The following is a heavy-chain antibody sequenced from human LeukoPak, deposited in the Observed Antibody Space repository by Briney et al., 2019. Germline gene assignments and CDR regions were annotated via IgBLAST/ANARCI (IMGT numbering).Heavy chain of an antibody. CDR1: GGTFSSYA. Sequence: ASVKVSCKASGGTFSSYAISWVRQAPGQGLEWMGGIIPIFGTANYAQKFQGRVTITADESTSTAYMELSSLRSEDTAAYYCARLIVGATQYFDYWGQGTLVTVSS. J-gene: IGHJ4*02. V-gene: IGHV1-69*13. D-gene: IGHD1-26*01. CDR3: ARLIVGATQYFDY. CDR2: IIPIFGTA.